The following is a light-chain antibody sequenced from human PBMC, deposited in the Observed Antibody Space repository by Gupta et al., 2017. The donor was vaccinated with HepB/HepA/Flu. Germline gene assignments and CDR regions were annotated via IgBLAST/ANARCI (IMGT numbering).Light chain of an antibody. J-gene: IGKJ1*01. CDR3: QQYSSTPRT. V-gene: IGKV4-1*01. CDR2: WAS. Sequence: DIVMTQSPDSLTVSLGERAAINCKSSQSVLSSSNSKNYLAWYQQKPGQPPRLLIYWASTRESGVPDRFSGSGSGTDFTLTISSLQAEDGAVYYCQQYSSTPRTFGQGTKVEI. CDR1: QSVLSSSNSKNY.